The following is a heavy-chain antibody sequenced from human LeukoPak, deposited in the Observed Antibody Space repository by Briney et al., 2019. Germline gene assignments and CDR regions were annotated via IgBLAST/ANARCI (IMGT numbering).Heavy chain of an antibody. CDR3: SRSHDYGGLYFYYYMDV. D-gene: IGHD4-23*01. Sequence: MPSQTLSLTCTVSGGSISSGSYYWSWIRQPAGKGLEWIGNLDSSGSTYYNPSLKSRVTISVGTSKNQFSLNLRSVTAADTAIYFCSRSHDYGGLYFYYYMDVWGKGTTVTVSS. J-gene: IGHJ6*03. CDR2: LDSSGST. V-gene: IGHV4-61*09. CDR1: GGSISSGSYY.